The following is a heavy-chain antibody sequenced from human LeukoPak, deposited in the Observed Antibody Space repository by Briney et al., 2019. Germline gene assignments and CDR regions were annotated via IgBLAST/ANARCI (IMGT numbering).Heavy chain of an antibody. V-gene: IGHV1-2*02. Sequence: GASVKVSCKASGYTFTGYYMHWVRQAPGQGLEWMGWINPNSGGTNYAQKFQGRVTMTRDTSISTAYMELSGLRSDDTAVYYCARPRITKLPYTNWFDPWGQGTLVTVSS. CDR3: ARPRITKLPYTNWFDP. J-gene: IGHJ5*02. CDR1: GYTFTGYY. D-gene: IGHD3-10*01. CDR2: INPNSGGT.